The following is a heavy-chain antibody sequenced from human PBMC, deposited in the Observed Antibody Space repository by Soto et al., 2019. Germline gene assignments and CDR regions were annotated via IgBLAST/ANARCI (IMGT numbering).Heavy chain of an antibody. CDR3: ARGDGDYYDGNGYLGRH. CDR1: GFTFSSYW. Sequence: GGSGLSCAASGFTFSSYWMHWVRQAPGKELVRVSRINSDGSRTSYADSAKGRFTISRDNAKNTVYLQMNSLRAEDTAVYYCARGDGDYYDGNGYLGRHWGQGTLVTVSS. V-gene: IGHV3-74*01. J-gene: IGHJ4*02. D-gene: IGHD3-22*01. CDR2: INSDGSRT.